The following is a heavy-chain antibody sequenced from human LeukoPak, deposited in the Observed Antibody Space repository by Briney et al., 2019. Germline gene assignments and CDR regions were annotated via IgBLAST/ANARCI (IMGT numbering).Heavy chain of an antibody. CDR2: INPSGGST. V-gene: IGHV1-46*01. D-gene: IGHD1-7*01. CDR1: GYTFTSYY. J-gene: IGHJ4*02. Sequence: ASVKVSCKASGYTFTSYYMHWVRQAPGQGLEWMGIINPSGGSTSYAQKFQGRVTMTRDTSISTAYMELSRLRSDDTAVYYCAREKELLKWLDYWGQGTLVTVSS. CDR3: AREKELLKWLDY.